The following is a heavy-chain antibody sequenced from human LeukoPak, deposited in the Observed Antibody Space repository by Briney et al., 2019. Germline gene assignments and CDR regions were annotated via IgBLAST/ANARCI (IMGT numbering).Heavy chain of an antibody. CDR2: ISNSGSTI. V-gene: IGHV3-11*01. D-gene: IGHD3-22*01. CDR3: ARSADSSGYFREITLYYFDY. CDR1: GFTFSDFY. J-gene: IGHJ4*02. Sequence: PGGSLRLSCAASGFTFSDFYMTWNRQAPGKGLEWVSYISNSGSTIYYADSVKGRFTISRDNAKNSLYLQMNSLRADDTAVYYCARSADSSGYFREITLYYFDYWGQGTLVTVSS.